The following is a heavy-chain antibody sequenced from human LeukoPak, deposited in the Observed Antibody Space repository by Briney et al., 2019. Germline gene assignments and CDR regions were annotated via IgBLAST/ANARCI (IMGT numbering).Heavy chain of an antibody. CDR2: IYPGDSDT. D-gene: IGHD4-23*01. CDR1: GYSFTTYW. Sequence: GESLKISCKGSGYSFTTYWIGWVRQMPGKGLEWMAIIYPGDSDTRYSPSFQGQVTVSADKSINTAYLHWSSLKASDTAMYYCARRVVNNRNWYFDLWGRGTLVTVSS. V-gene: IGHV5-51*01. CDR3: ARRVVNNRNWYFDL. J-gene: IGHJ2*01.